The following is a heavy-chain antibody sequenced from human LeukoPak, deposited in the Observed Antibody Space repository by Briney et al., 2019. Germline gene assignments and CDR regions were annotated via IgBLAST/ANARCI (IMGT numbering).Heavy chain of an antibody. CDR2: TSGSGGST. D-gene: IGHD2-21*02. Sequence: GGSLRLSCAASGFTFSSYAMSWVRQAPGKGLEWVSATSGSGGSTYYADSVKGRFTISRDNSNNMVYLQMNSLRAEDSAVYYCVSDWDGYWGQGTLVTVSS. J-gene: IGHJ4*02. CDR3: VSDWDGY. CDR1: GFTFSSYA. V-gene: IGHV3-23*01.